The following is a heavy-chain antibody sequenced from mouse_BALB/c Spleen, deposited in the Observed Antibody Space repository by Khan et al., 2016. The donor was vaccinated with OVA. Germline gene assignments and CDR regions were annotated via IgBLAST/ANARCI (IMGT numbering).Heavy chain of an antibody. J-gene: IGHJ4*01. CDR2: ISSSGSA. D-gene: IGHD2-14*01. CDR3: ARSLYYSYGYSFDY. Sequence: EVQLVESGPGLVKPSQSLSLTCTVTGYSITSDYAWNWIRQFPGDRLEWMGYISSSGSASYNPSLKSRISITRDTSKNQFFLQLKSVTTEDTATYCDARSLYYSYGYSFDYWGRGTSVTVSS. V-gene: IGHV3-2*02. CDR1: GYSITSDYA.